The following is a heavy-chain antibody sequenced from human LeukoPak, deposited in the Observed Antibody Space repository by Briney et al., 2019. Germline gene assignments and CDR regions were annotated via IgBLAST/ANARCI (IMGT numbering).Heavy chain of an antibody. D-gene: IGHD5-18*01. J-gene: IGHJ4*02. CDR2: IYYSGST. CDR3: AGDLGAMGTFAY. Sequence: PSETLSLTCTVSGGSISSYYWSWIRQPPGKGLEWIGYIYYSGSTNYNPSLKSRVTISVDTSKNQFSLKLSSVTAADTAVYYCAGDLGAMGTFAYWGQGTLVTVSS. CDR1: GGSISSYY. V-gene: IGHV4-59*01.